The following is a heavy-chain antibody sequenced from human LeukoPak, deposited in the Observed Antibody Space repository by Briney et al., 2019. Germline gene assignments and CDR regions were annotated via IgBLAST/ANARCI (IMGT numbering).Heavy chain of an antibody. J-gene: IGHJ4*02. CDR3: AREAYGSGSYFDY. CDR1: GYTLTNYA. D-gene: IGHD3-10*01. CDR2: IIPIFGTA. Sequence: SVKVSCKASGYTLTNYALNWVRQAPGQGLEWMGGIIPIFGTANYAQKFQGRVTITADESTSTAYMELSSLRSEDTAVYYCAREAYGSGSYFDYWGQGTLVTVSS. V-gene: IGHV1-69*13.